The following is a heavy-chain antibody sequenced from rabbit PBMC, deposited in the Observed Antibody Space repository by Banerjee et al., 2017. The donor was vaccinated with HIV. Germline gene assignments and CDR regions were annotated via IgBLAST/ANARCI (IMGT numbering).Heavy chain of an antibody. D-gene: IGHD8-1*01. CDR1: GFSFSSGYD. J-gene: IGHJ4*01. Sequence: QSLEESGGDLVKPGASLTLTCTASGFSFSSGYDMCWVRQAPGKGPEWIGCIYTGSSGSTYYASWVNGRFTISRSTSLNTVTLQMTSLTAADTATYFCARDAGSNYYFNLWGQGTLVTVS. CDR3: ARDAGSNYYFNL. CDR2: IYTGSSGST. V-gene: IGHV1S40*01.